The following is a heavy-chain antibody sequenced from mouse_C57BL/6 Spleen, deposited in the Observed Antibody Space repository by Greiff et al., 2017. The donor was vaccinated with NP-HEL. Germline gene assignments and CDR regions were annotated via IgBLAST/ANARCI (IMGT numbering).Heavy chain of an antibody. Sequence: QVQLKESGAELVRPGASVKLSCKASGYTFTDYYINWVKQRPGQGLEWIARIYPGSGNTYYNEKFKGKATLTAEKSSSTAYMQLSSLTSEDSAVYFWARYGSNWDDAMDYWGQGTSVTVSS. J-gene: IGHJ4*01. V-gene: IGHV1-76*01. D-gene: IGHD4-1*02. CDR3: ARYGSNWDDAMDY. CDR1: GYTFTDYY. CDR2: IYPGSGNT.